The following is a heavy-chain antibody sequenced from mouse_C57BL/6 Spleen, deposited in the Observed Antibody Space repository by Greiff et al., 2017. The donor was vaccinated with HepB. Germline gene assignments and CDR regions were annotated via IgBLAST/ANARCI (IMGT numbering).Heavy chain of an antibody. CDR1: GYSITSGYD. D-gene: IGHD2-1*01. J-gene: IGHJ1*03. Sequence: EVQLQESGPGMVKPSQSLSLTCTVTGYSITSGYDWHWIRHFPGNKLEWMGYISYSGSTNYNPSLKSRISITHDTSKNHFFLKLNSVTTEDTATYYCARDTPIYYGPYFDVWGTGTTVTVSS. V-gene: IGHV3-1*01. CDR3: ARDTPIYYGPYFDV. CDR2: ISYSGST.